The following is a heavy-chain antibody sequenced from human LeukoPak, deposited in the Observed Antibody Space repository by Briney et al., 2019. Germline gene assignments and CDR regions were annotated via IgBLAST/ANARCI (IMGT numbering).Heavy chain of an antibody. Sequence: GSLRLSCTASGFTFSTYAMSWVRQAPGKGLEWVSATTDSGGNTYYAAPVKGRFTISRDNSKNTLYLQMNSLRAEDTAVYYCARAGHCTNGICYTADFDYWGQGSLVTVSS. D-gene: IGHD2-8*01. V-gene: IGHV3-23*01. CDR3: ARAGHCTNGICYTADFDY. CDR1: GFTFSTYA. J-gene: IGHJ4*02. CDR2: TTDSGGNT.